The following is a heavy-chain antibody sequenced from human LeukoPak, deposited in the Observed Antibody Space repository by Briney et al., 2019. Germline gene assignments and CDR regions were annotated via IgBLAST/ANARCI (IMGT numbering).Heavy chain of an antibody. Sequence: PGGSLRLSCAASGFTSSSYWMSWVRQAPGKGLEWVANIKQDGSEKYYVDSVKGRFTISRDNAKNSLYLQMNSLRAEDTAVYYCARGYRATPIYYYDSSGYYGTFDYWGQGTLVTVSS. CDR1: GFTSSSYW. CDR3: ARGYRATPIYYYDSSGYYGTFDY. V-gene: IGHV3-7*01. CDR2: IKQDGSEK. J-gene: IGHJ4*02. D-gene: IGHD3-22*01.